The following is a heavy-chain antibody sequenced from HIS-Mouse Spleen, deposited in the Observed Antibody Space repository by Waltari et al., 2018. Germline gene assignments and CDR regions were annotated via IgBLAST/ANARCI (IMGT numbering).Heavy chain of an antibody. Sequence: EVQLLESGGGLVQPGGSLRLSCAASGCTFSIYAMSWVRQAPGKGLGWVSAISGSGGSTYYADSVKGRFTISRDNSKNTLYLQMNSLRAEDTAVYYCAKDPTTVTMYYFDYWGQGTLVTVSS. CDR3: AKDPTTVTMYYFDY. CDR2: ISGSGGST. V-gene: IGHV3-23*01. J-gene: IGHJ4*02. D-gene: IGHD4-4*01. CDR1: GCTFSIYA.